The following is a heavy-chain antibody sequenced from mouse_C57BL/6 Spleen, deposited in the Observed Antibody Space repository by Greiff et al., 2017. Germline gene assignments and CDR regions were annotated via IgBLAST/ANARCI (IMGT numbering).Heavy chain of an antibody. J-gene: IGHJ4*01. Sequence: EVKLVESGEGLVKPGGSLKLSCAASGFTFSSYAMSWVRQTPEKRLEWVAYISSGGDYIYYADTVKGRFTISRDNARNTLYLHMSSLKSEDTAMYYCTREPGDGYSVDVIDDSGLGDSVTVSS. CDR2: ISSGGDYI. D-gene: IGHD2-3*01. V-gene: IGHV5-9-1*02. CDR3: TREPGDGYSVDVIDD. CDR1: GFTFSSYA.